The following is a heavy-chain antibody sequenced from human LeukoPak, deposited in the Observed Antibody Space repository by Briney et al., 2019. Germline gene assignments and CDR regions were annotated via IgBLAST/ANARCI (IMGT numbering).Heavy chain of an antibody. CDR2: INHSGST. J-gene: IGHJ5*02. CDR1: SGSFSGYY. Sequence: SETLSLTCAVYSGSFSGYYWSWIRQPPGKGLEWIGEINHSGSTNYNPSLKSRVTISVDTSKNQFSLKLSSVTAADTAVYYCARVMHSRITGWFDPWGQGTLVTVSS. V-gene: IGHV4-34*01. CDR3: ARVMHSRITGWFDP. D-gene: IGHD6-13*01.